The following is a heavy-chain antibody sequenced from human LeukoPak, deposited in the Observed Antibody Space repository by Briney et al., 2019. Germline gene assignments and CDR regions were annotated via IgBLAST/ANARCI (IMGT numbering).Heavy chain of an antibody. J-gene: IGHJ3*02. V-gene: IGHV3-66*01. CDR3: ARVGIQLGFGASKVTNDAFDT. CDR1: GLTVSHEY. Sequence: GGSLRLSCAASGLTVSHEYMSWVRQAPGKGLEWVSLIYSGGTTFYADSVKGRFTISRDSSKNILLLQMSSLRAEDTAVYYCARVGIQLGFGASKVTNDAFDTWGQGTMVTISS. CDR2: IYSGGTT. D-gene: IGHD5-18*01.